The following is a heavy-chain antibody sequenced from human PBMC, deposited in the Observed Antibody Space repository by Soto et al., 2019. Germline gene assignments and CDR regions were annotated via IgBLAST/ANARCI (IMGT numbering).Heavy chain of an antibody. CDR2: ISYDGSNK. CDR1: GFIFSGYA. Sequence: QVQLVESGGGVVQPGRSLRLSCAASGFIFSGYAMHWVRQAPGKGLEWVALISYDGSNKYYADSVKGRFTISRVSSKNTMYLQMNSLRAEDTAVFYCARGSGGYSYYGVDVWGQGTTVTVSS. CDR3: ARGSGGYSYYGVDV. D-gene: IGHD3-16*01. V-gene: IGHV3-30-3*01. J-gene: IGHJ6*02.